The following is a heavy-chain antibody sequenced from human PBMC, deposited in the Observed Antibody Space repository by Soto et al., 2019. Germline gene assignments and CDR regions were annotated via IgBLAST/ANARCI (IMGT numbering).Heavy chain of an antibody. J-gene: IGHJ4*02. V-gene: IGHV4-34*01. CDR3: ATGGLFSS. CDR2: INYSGHT. Sequence: QVQLQPWGAGVLKPSETLSLTCGISGGAFSANYWSWIRQAPGKGLGWLGEINYSGHTEYNPSPKSRVSISADTSKNQFSLSLTSVTADDTAIYYCATGGLFSSWGQGTQVTVSS. CDR1: GGAFSANY.